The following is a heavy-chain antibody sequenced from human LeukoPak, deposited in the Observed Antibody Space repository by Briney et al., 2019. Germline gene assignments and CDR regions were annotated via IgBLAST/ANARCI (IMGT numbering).Heavy chain of an antibody. CDR3: ARAYNWNYVWFDP. D-gene: IGHD1-7*01. J-gene: IGHJ5*02. CDR1: GGSSSGYY. Sequence: SETLSLTCAVYGGSSSGYYWSWIRQPPGKGLEWIGEINHSGSTNYNPSLKSRVTISVDTSKNQFSLKLSSVTAADTAVYYCARAYNWNYVWFDPWGQGTLVTVSS. V-gene: IGHV4-34*01. CDR2: INHSGST.